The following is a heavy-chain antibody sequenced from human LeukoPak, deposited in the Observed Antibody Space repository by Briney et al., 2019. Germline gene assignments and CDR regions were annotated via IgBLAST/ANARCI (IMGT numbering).Heavy chain of an antibody. V-gene: IGHV1-46*01. Sequence: ASVKVSCKASGYTFTIYYKHLLRQAPGQGLEWMGIINPSGDSKSYAQKFQGRVTMNRDTSTSTVYMELSSLRSEDTAVYCCARGGGGRVGYNLVYWGQGTLVTVSS. CDR3: ARGGGGRVGYNLVY. D-gene: IGHD5-24*01. CDR1: GYTFTIYY. CDR2: INPSGDSK. J-gene: IGHJ4*02.